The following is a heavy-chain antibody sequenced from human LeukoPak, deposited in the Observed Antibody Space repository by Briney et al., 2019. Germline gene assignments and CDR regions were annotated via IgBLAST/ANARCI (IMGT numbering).Heavy chain of an antibody. CDR3: AHYYGSGSYQNRYFDY. V-gene: IGHV2-5*02. CDR2: IYWDDDK. Sequence: SGPTLVNPTQTLTLTCTLSGFSLSTGGVGVGWIRQPPGKALEWLALIYWDDDKYYSPSLKIRLTITRDTSKNQVVLTMTNVDPVDTGTYFCAHYYGSGSYQNRYFDYWGQGALVTVSS. CDR1: GFSLSTGGVG. J-gene: IGHJ4*02. D-gene: IGHD3-10*01.